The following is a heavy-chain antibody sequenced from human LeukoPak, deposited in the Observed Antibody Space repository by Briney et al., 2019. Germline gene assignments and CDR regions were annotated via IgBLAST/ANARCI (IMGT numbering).Heavy chain of an antibody. CDR1: GFTFSSYS. J-gene: IGHJ4*02. Sequence: GGSLRLSCAASGFTFSSYSMNWVRQAPGKGLEWVSSISGTSDYIYYADSVKGRFNISRDNGQNSLYLQMNSLRAEDTAVYYCARREPQGCSGTSCFAGPVGHWGQGTLVTVSS. V-gene: IGHV3-21*06. CDR3: ARREPQGCSGTSCFAGPVGH. D-gene: IGHD2-2*01. CDR2: ISGTSDYI.